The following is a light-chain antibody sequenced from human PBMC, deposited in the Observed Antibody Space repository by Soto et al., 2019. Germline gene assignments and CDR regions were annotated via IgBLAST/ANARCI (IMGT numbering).Light chain of an antibody. J-gene: IGLJ2*01. CDR1: SSDIGAYNY. V-gene: IGLV2-8*01. Sequence: QSALAQPPSAPGSPGQSVTISCTGTSSDIGAYNYVSWYQQYPGKAPKLIIYDVNQRPSGVPDRFSGSKSGNTASLTVSGLQAEDEAVYYCNSFAGGAHVVFGGGTKLTVL. CDR3: NSFAGGAHVV. CDR2: DVN.